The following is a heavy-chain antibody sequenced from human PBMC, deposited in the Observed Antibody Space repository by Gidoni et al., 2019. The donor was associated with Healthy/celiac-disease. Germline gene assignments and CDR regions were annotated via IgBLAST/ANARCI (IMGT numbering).Heavy chain of an antibody. D-gene: IGHD6-19*01. CDR2: ISYDGSNK. V-gene: IGHV3-30*18. CDR3: AKERGIAVTGDLGH. J-gene: IGHJ4*02. Sequence: QVQLVESGGGVVQPGRSLRLSCAASGFTFRSYGMHWVRQAPGKGLEWVAVISYDGSNKYYADSVKGRFTISRDNSKNTLYLQMNSLRAEDTAVYYCAKERGIAVTGDLGHWGQGTLVTVSS. CDR1: GFTFRSYG.